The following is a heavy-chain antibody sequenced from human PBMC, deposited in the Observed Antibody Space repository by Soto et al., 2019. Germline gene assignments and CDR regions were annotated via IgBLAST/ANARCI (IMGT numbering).Heavy chain of an antibody. CDR1: GYTFTRYY. D-gene: IGHD2-8*01. CDR2: INPYSGDT. V-gene: IGHV1-2*02. CDR3: ARIRIEASVLDL. J-gene: IGHJ5*02. Sequence: QGQLVQSGSEVRNPGASVKVSCTTSGYTFTRYYIHWVRQAPGQGLEWMGWINPYSGDTKYDQKFQGRVTLTRDTSTSTAYMELMSLRSDDTAVYYWARIRIEASVLDLWGQGTLVTASS.